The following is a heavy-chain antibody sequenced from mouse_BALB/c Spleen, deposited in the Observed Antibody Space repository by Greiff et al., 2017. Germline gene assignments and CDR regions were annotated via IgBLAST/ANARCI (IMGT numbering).Heavy chain of an antibody. CDR1: GFSLSRYS. J-gene: IGHJ2*01. V-gene: IGHV2-6-4*01. CDR3: ARGGLGLRDALFDY. D-gene: IGHD3-1*01. Sequence: VKLMESGPGLVAPSQSLSITCTVSGFSLSRYSVHWVRQPPGKGLEWLGMIWGGGSTDYNSALKSRLSISKDNSKSQVFLKMNSLQTDDTAMYYCARGGLGLRDALFDYWGQGTTLTVSS. CDR2: IWGGGST.